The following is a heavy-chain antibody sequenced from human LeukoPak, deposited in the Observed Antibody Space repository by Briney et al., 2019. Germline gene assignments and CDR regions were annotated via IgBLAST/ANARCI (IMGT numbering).Heavy chain of an antibody. V-gene: IGHV1-69*13. Sequence: GASVKVSCKASGGTFSSYAISWVRQAPGQGLEWMGGIIPIFGTANYAQKFQGRVTITADESTSTAYMELGSLRSEDTAAYYCASTFVPYYYDSSGYYPLRYWGQGTLVTVSS. J-gene: IGHJ4*02. CDR1: GGTFSSYA. CDR2: IIPIFGTA. CDR3: ASTFVPYYYDSSGYYPLRY. D-gene: IGHD3-22*01.